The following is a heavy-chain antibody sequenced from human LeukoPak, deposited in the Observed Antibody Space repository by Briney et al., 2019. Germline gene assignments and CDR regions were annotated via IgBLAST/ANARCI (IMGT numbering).Heavy chain of an antibody. J-gene: IGHJ3*02. CDR1: GGTFSSYA. Sequence: ASVKVSCKASGGTFSSYAISWVRQAPGQGLEWMGRISAYNGNTNYAQKLQGRVTMTTDTSTNTAYMELRSLRSDDTAVYYCARGGYYDILTGYETVDAFDIWGQGTMVTVSS. CDR3: ARGGYYDILTGYETVDAFDI. CDR2: ISAYNGNT. D-gene: IGHD3-9*01. V-gene: IGHV1-18*01.